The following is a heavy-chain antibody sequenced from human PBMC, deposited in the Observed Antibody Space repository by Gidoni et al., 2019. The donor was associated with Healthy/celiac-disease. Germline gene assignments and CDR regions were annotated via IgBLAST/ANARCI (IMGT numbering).Heavy chain of an antibody. J-gene: IGHJ4*02. Sequence: EGQLVESGGGMVKTGGTVRLSCAASGFTVSSYSMNWVRQAPGKGLEWVSSISCSSSYSYYADSVKGRYTISRDNAKTSLYLQMSSLSAEDTAVYYCAREGGWEFDYWGQGTLGTVSS. CDR2: ISCSSSYS. CDR1: GFTVSSYS. V-gene: IGHV3-21*01. CDR3: AREGGWEFDY. D-gene: IGHD1-26*01.